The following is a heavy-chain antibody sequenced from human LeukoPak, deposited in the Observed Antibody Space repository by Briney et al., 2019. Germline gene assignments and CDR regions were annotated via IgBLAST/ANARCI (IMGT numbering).Heavy chain of an antibody. Sequence: PSETLSLTCTVSGGSISSYYWSWLRQPAGKGLEWNGRIYTSGSTNYNPSLKSRVTMSVDTSKNQFSLKLSSVTAADTAVYYCARAVGSGSFQTYYYYMDVWGKGTTVTISS. V-gene: IGHV4-4*07. CDR3: ARAVGSGSFQTYYYYMDV. CDR1: GGSISSYY. D-gene: IGHD3-10*01. CDR2: IYTSGST. J-gene: IGHJ6*03.